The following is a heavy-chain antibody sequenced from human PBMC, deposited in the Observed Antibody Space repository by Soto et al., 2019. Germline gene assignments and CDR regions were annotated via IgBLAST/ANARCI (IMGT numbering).Heavy chain of an antibody. Sequence: GGSLRLSCAASGFTFSSYNMNWVRQAPGKGLEWVSYISSSSNTIYYADSVKGRFTISRDNAKNSLYLQMNSLRDEDTVVYYCARRSLGTSLDAFDIWGQGTMVTVSS. V-gene: IGHV3-48*02. CDR1: GFTFSSYN. D-gene: IGHD6-13*01. CDR3: ARRSLGTSLDAFDI. CDR2: ISSSSNTI. J-gene: IGHJ3*02.